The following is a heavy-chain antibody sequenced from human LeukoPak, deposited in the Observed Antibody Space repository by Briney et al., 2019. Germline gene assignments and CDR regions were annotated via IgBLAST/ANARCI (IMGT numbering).Heavy chain of an antibody. Sequence: ASVKVSCKASGYTFTGYYMHWVRQATGQGLEWMGWMNPNSGNTGYAQKFQGRVTMTRNTSISTAYMELSSLRSEDTAVYYCARGGPYSSSWYVANWFDPWGQGTLVTVSS. CDR3: ARGGPYSSSWYVANWFDP. V-gene: IGHV1-8*02. CDR2: MNPNSGNT. D-gene: IGHD6-13*01. J-gene: IGHJ5*02. CDR1: GYTFTGYY.